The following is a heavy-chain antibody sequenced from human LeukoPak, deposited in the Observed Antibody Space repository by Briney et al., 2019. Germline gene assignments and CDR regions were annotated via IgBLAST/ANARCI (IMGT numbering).Heavy chain of an antibody. Sequence: GGSLRLSCAASGFTFSNYVMIWVRQAPGKGLEWVSGITASGDSTYYGDSVKGRFTMSRDNSKNTVYLQMNSLRVDDTAVYFCARRDIVVVVSASDYWGQGTLVTVSS. J-gene: IGHJ4*02. D-gene: IGHD2-15*01. CDR1: GFTFSNYV. CDR2: ITASGDST. CDR3: ARRDIVVVVSASDY. V-gene: IGHV3-23*01.